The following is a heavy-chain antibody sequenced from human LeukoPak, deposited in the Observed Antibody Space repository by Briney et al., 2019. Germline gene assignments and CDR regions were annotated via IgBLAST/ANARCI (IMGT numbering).Heavy chain of an antibody. CDR3: ARDDIAVAGTFAFDI. D-gene: IGHD6-19*01. Sequence: GASVKVSCKASGYTFTSYGISWVRQAPGQGLEWMGWISAYNGSTNYAQKLQGRVTMTTDTSTSTAYMELRSLRSDDTAVYYCARDDIAVAGTFAFDIWGQGTMVTVSS. CDR1: GYTFTSYG. J-gene: IGHJ3*02. CDR2: ISAYNGST. V-gene: IGHV1-18*04.